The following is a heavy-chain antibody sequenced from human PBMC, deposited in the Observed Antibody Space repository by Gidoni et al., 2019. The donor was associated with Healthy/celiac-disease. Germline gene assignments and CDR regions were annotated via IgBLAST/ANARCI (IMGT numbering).Heavy chain of an antibody. V-gene: IGHV2-70*15. CDR1: GLSLSTSGMC. CDR2: IDWDDDK. Sequence: QVTLRESGPALVKPTQPLTLTCTFSGLSLSTSGMCVSWIRQPPGKALEWLARIDWDDDKYYNTSLKTMLTISKDTSKNQVVLTMTNMDPVDTATYYCARMRDYYDSSGYYVYLDYWGQGTLVTVSS. CDR3: ARMRDYYDSSGYYVYLDY. J-gene: IGHJ4*02. D-gene: IGHD3-22*01.